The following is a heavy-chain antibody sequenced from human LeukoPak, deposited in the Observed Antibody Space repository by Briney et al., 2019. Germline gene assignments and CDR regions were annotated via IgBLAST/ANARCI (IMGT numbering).Heavy chain of an antibody. V-gene: IGHV4-4*02. CDR3: ASRTGTTRFDY. J-gene: IGHJ4*02. Sequence: GSLRLSCAASGFTFSSYAMSWVRQAPGKGLEWIGEIYHSGSTNYNPSLKSRVTISVDKSKNQFSLKLSSVTAADTAVYYCASRTGTTRFDYWGQGTLVTVSS. CDR2: IYHSGST. D-gene: IGHD1-7*01. CDR1: GFTFSSYAM.